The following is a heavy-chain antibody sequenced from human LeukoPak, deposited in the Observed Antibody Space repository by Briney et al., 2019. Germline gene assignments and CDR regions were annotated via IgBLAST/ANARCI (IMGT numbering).Heavy chain of an antibody. CDR3: AKKGPDYGDFFMDV. V-gene: IGHV3-30*02. J-gene: IGHJ6*03. D-gene: IGHD4-17*01. Sequence: GGSLRLSCAAPGFTFTSYGTHWGPQAPGKGLEWVAFIRYDGSNKNYADSVKGRFTISRDNSKNTLYLQINSVRDEGTALYHFAKKGPDYGDFFMDVWGKGTTVTVSS. CDR2: IRYDGSNK. CDR1: GFTFTSYG.